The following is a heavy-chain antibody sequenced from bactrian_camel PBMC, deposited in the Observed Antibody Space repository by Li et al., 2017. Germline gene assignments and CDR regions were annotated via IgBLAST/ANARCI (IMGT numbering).Heavy chain of an antibody. CDR3: AAYKRRGGMPLDEGEWRY. D-gene: IGHD3*01. CDR1: GFTFSGSR. V-gene: IGHV3S42*01. J-gene: IGHJ4*01. CDR2: IASAGDNT. Sequence: VQLVESGGGLVQPGGSLRLSCAASGFTFSGSRMSWVRQAPGKELEWISSIASAGDNTNYRDSVKGRFTISRDNTKNTLYLQMVSLTPDDTAVYYCAAYKRRGGMPLDEGEWRYWGQGTQVTVS.